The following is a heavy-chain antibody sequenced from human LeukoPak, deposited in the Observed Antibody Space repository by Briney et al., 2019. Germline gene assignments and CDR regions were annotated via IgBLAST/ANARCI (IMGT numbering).Heavy chain of an antibody. CDR2: IYYSGST. J-gene: IGHJ5*02. CDR1: GGSISSSSYY. Sequence: PSETLSLTCTVSGGSISSSSYYWGWLRQPPGKGLEWIGSIYYSGSTYYNPSLKSRVTISVDTSKNQFSLKLSSVTAADTAVYYCARQDSSSWYRFDPWGQGTLVTVSS. CDR3: ARQDSSSWYRFDP. V-gene: IGHV4-39*01. D-gene: IGHD6-13*01.